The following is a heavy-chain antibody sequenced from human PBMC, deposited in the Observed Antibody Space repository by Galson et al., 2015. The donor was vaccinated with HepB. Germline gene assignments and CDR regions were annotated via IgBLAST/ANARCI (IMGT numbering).Heavy chain of an antibody. D-gene: IGHD5-12*01. Sequence: SVKVSCKASGGTFHNYAISWVRQAPGQGLEWIGGIIFDIGTATYAQQVRGRVTITADKSTNTAYMELSSLRSEDTAFYYCVRDFLGSGYDLWGRTFDIWGQGTMVTVSS. V-gene: IGHV1-69*06. CDR1: GGTFHNYA. J-gene: IGHJ3*02. CDR2: IIFDIGTA. CDR3: VRDFLGSGYDLWGRTFDI.